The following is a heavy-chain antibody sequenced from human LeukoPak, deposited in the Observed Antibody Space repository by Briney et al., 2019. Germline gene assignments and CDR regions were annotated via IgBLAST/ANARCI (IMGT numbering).Heavy chain of an antibody. CDR3: ARVGSYIPRFDI. J-gene: IGHJ3*02. V-gene: IGHV4-59*01. CDR2: IYSSGST. Sequence: PSETLSLTCTVSGGSLTSYYWSWVRQPPGKGLEWIGYIYSSGSTNYNPSLKSRVTISVDTSKNQFSLKLSSVTAADTAVYYCARVGSYIPRFDIWGQGTMVTVSS. CDR1: GGSLTSYY. D-gene: IGHD3-10*01.